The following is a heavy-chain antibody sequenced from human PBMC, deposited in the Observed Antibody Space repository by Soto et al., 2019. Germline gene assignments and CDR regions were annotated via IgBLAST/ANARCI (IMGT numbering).Heavy chain of an antibody. CDR1: GFTFSSYA. J-gene: IGHJ6*03. D-gene: IGHD3-3*01. CDR3: AKDSYDFWSGHFGSYYYYYMDV. Sequence: GGSLRLSCAASGFTFSSYAMSWVRQAPGKGLEWVSAISGSGGSTYYADSVKGRFTISRDNSKNTLYLQMNSLRAEDTAVYYCAKDSYDFWSGHFGSYYYYYMDVWGQGTTVTVSS. CDR2: ISGSGGST. V-gene: IGHV3-23*01.